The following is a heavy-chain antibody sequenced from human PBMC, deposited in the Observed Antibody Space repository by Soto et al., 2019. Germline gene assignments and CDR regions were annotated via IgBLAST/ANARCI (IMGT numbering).Heavy chain of an antibody. Sequence: QVQLVQPGAEVEKPGSSVKVSCKASGGTTSSYTISWVGQSPGQGLEWMGNIVPMINKVDYAQKFQGRVTITADKSTRTVYMELSSLKSEDTAVYFCALRTGNWNPLADWGQGTLVTVSS. CDR3: ALRTGNWNPLAD. CDR2: IVPMINKV. D-gene: IGHD1-1*01. V-gene: IGHV1-69*02. J-gene: IGHJ4*02. CDR1: GGTTSSYT.